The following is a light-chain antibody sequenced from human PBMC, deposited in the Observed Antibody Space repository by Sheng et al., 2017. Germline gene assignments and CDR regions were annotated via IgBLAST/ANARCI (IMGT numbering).Light chain of an antibody. J-gene: IGKJ1*01. CDR1: QSISTW. Sequence: DIQMTQSPSTLSASVGDRVTITCRASQSISTWLAWYQQKPGKAPKLLIYKASSLQIGVPSRFSGSGSGTEFTLTINSLQPEDFATYFCLQHNTDPPTFGQGTTVDIK. CDR2: KAS. CDR3: LQHNTDPPT. V-gene: IGKV1-5*03.